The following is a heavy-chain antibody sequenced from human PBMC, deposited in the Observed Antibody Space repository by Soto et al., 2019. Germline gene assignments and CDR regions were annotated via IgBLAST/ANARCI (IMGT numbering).Heavy chain of an antibody. V-gene: IGHV1-69*06. CDR1: GGPFSDYS. J-gene: IGHJ4*02. Sequence: QVQLVQSGAEVKKPGSSVKVSCKASGGPFSDYSLNWVRQAPGQGLECMGGIIPIFATPNYAQKFQRIDTITADKSTSTDYMERGNLRSEDTAMYFCARDPDYGTNSGLGLVDYWGQGTLVTVTS. CDR3: ARDPDYGTNSGLGLVDY. D-gene: IGHD4-17*01. CDR2: IIPIFATP.